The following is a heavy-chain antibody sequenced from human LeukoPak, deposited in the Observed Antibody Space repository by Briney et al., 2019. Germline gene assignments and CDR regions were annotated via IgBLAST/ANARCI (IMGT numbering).Heavy chain of an antibody. CDR3: ARDEKWLWAFDI. CDR2: IYYSGST. V-gene: IGHV4-30-4*01. D-gene: IGHD6-19*01. Sequence: PSETLSLTCTVSGGSISSGDYYWSWIRQPPGKGLEWTGYIYYSGSTYYNPSLKSRVTISVDTSKNQFSLKLSSVTAADTAVYYCARDEKWLWAFDIWGQGTMVTVSS. CDR1: GGSISSGDYY. J-gene: IGHJ3*02.